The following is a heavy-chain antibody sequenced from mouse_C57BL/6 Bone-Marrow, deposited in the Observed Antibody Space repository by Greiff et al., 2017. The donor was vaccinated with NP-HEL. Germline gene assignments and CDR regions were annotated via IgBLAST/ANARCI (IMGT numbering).Heavy chain of an antibody. D-gene: IGHD1-2*01. CDR3: ARPALLRSGFAY. V-gene: IGHV5-6*01. CDR2: ISSGGSYT. J-gene: IGHJ3*01. CDR1: GFTFSSYG. Sequence: EVKLVESGGDLVKPGGSLKLSCAASGFTFSSYGMSWVRQTPDKRLEWVATISSGGSYTYYPDSVKGRFTISSDNAKNTLYLQMSSLKSEDTAMYYCARPALLRSGFAYWGQGTLVTVSA.